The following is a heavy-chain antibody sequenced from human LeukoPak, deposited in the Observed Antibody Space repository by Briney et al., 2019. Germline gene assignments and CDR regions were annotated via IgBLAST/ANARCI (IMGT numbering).Heavy chain of an antibody. CDR2: MYLSGTT. D-gene: IGHD3-22*01. CDR3: AGLVGRYSSGLYYYYFDY. Sequence: SETLSLTCTVSGDSINSLDLWSWVRQPPGKGLEWTGEMYLSGTTHSNPSVKSRVTISIDKSKNQFFLNLSSVTAADTAVYYCAGLVGRYSSGLYYYYFDYWGQGTLVTVSS. V-gene: IGHV4-4*02. CDR1: GDSINSLDL. J-gene: IGHJ4*02.